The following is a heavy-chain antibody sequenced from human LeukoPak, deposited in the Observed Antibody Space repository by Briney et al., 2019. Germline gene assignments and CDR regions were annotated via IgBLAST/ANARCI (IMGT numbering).Heavy chain of an antibody. Sequence: SETLSLTCTVSGGSISSSSYYWGWIRQPPGKGLEWIGSIYYSGSTYYNPSLKSRVTISVDTSKNQFSLKLSSVTAADTAVYYCARYCSSTSCKSYYFDYWGQGTLVTASS. CDR3: ARYCSSTSCKSYYFDY. CDR2: IYYSGST. V-gene: IGHV4-39*01. CDR1: GGSISSSSYY. J-gene: IGHJ4*02. D-gene: IGHD2-2*01.